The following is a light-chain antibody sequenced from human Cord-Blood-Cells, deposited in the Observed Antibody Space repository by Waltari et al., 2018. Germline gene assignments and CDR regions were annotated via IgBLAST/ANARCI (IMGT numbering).Light chain of an antibody. J-gene: IGKJ2*01. CDR2: DAS. Sequence: ILLLPSPATLSLSPGERATHPCRSSQSVSSYLAWYQQKPGQAPRLLIYDASNRATGIPARFSGNGSGTDFTLTISSLEPEDVAVYYCQQRSNWPPYTFGQGTKLEIK. CDR3: QQRSNWPPYT. CDR1: QSVSSY. V-gene: IGKV3-11*01.